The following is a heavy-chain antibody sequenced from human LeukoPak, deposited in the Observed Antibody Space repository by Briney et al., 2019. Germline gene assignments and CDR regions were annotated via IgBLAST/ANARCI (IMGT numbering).Heavy chain of an antibody. V-gene: IGHV4-59*01. Sequence: SETLSLXCTVSGGSISSYYWSWIRQPPGKGLEWIGYIYYSGSTNYNPPLKSRVTISVDTSKNQFSLKLSSVTAADTAVYYCASSLYSGSYGAADYWGQGTLVTVSS. D-gene: IGHD1-26*01. CDR1: GGSISSYY. CDR2: IYYSGST. J-gene: IGHJ4*02. CDR3: ASSLYSGSYGAADY.